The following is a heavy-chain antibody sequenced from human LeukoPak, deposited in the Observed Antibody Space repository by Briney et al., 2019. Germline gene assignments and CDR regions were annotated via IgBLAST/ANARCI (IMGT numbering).Heavy chain of an antibody. D-gene: IGHD3-3*01. Sequence: PSETLSLTCAVYGGTFSGYYWSWIRQPPGKRLEWVGESNDSGGTNYNPSLKSRVTISVDTSKNQFSLKLSSVTAADTAVYYCARDGNFNYDFWGGLGYMDVWGKGTTVTVSS. J-gene: IGHJ6*03. CDR2: SNDSGGT. CDR3: ARDGNFNYDFWGGLGYMDV. V-gene: IGHV4-34*01. CDR1: GGTFSGYY.